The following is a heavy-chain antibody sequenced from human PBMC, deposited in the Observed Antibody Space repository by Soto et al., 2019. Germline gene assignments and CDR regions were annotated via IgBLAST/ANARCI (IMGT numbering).Heavy chain of an antibody. Sequence: SVKVSCXASGGTFSSYAISWVRQAPGQGLEWMGGIIPIFGTANYAQKFQGRVTITADESTSTAYMELSSLRSEDTAVYYCARGKYYDFWSGSTPADYYYYGMDVWGQGTTVTVSS. CDR1: GGTFSSYA. D-gene: IGHD3-3*01. J-gene: IGHJ6*02. CDR3: ARGKYYDFWSGSTPADYYYYGMDV. CDR2: IIPIFGTA. V-gene: IGHV1-69*13.